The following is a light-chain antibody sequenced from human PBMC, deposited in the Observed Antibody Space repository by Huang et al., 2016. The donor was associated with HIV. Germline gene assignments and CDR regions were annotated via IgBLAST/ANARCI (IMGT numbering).Light chain of an antibody. Sequence: EIVMTQSPGTLSVAPGERATLSCRASQNINTNLAWFQQKPGQAPRLLIYAASTRTADFPARFGGSGSGTEFTLTISSLQSEDIAVYYCQQYNDWPRSFGKGNKVEIK. CDR3: QQYNDWPRS. J-gene: IGKJ1*01. V-gene: IGKV3-15*01. CDR2: AAS. CDR1: QNINTN.